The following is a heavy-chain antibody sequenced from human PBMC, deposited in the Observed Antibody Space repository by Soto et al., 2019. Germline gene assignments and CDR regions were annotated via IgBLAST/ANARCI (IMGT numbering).Heavy chain of an antibody. CDR2: TYYRSKWYY. J-gene: IGHJ3*02. CDR1: GDSVSSNSAA. V-gene: IGHV6-1*01. D-gene: IGHD6-13*01. Sequence: PSQTLSLTCAISGDSVSSNSAAWNWIRQSPSRGLEWLGRTYYRSKWYYDYAVSVESRITFNPDTSKNQISLQLNSVTPEDTAVYCCARYSSPLRQYPLDIWGQGTMVTVSS. CDR3: ARYSSPLRQYPLDI.